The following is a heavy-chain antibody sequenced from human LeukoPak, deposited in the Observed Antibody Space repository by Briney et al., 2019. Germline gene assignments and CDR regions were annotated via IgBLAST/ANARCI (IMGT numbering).Heavy chain of an antibody. CDR2: ISYDGSNK. CDR3: ARDGYTAMVYYFDY. D-gene: IGHD5-18*01. J-gene: IGHJ4*02. CDR1: GFTFSRNA. V-gene: IGHV3-30-3*01. Sequence: GGSLRLSCAASGFTFSRNAMHWVRQAPGKGLEWVAVISYDGSNKYYADSVKGRFTISRDNSKNTLYLQTNSLRAEDTAVYYCARDGYTAMVYYFDYWGQGTLVTVSS.